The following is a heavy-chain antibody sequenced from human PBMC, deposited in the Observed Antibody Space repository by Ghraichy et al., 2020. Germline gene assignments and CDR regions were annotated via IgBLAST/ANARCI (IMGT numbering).Heavy chain of an antibody. J-gene: IGHJ6*02. V-gene: IGHV4-31*03. D-gene: IGHD5-12*01. Sequence: SETLSLTCTVSGGSISSGGYYWSWIRQHPGKGLEWIGYIYYSGSTYYNPSLKSRVTISVDTSKNQFSLKLSSVTAADTAVYYCARDGHSGYDSVNYYYGMDVWGQGTTVTVSS. CDR2: IYYSGST. CDR1: GGSISSGGYY. CDR3: ARDGHSGYDSVNYYYGMDV.